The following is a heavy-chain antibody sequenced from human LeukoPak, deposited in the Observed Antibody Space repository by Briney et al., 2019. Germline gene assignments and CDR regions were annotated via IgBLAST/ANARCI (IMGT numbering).Heavy chain of an antibody. V-gene: IGHV1-69*13. CDR1: GGTFSSYA. J-gene: IGHJ6*04. CDR3: AQTIQGYSGYDSGVV. Sequence: ASVKVSCKASGGTFSSYAISWVRQASGQGLEWMGGIIPIFGTANYAQKFQGRVTITADESTSTAYMELSSLRSEDTAVYYCAQTIQGYSGYDSGVVWGKGTTVTVSS. D-gene: IGHD5-12*01. CDR2: IIPIFGTA.